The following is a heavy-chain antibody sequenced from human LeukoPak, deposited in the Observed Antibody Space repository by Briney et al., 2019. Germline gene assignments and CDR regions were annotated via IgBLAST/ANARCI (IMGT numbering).Heavy chain of an antibody. CDR2: IRYDENNK. J-gene: IGHJ4*02. CDR1: GFTFSSYG. D-gene: IGHD5-18*01. CDR3: ARDLSGYSYGFGY. V-gene: IGHV3-30*02. Sequence: GGSLRLFCAASGFTFSSYGMHWVRQAPGKGLEWVAYIRYDENNKYYEDSVKGRFTISRDNAKNSLYLQMNSLRAEDAAVYYCARDLSGYSYGFGYWGQGTLVTVSS.